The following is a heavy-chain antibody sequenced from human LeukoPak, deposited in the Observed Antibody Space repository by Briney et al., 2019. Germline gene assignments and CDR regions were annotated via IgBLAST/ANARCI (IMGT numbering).Heavy chain of an antibody. CDR3: ARELNYGSLDY. D-gene: IGHD4-17*01. CDR2: IWYDGSNK. Sequence: GRSLRLSCAASGFPFSSYGMHWVRQAPGKGLEWVAVIWYDGSNKYYADSVKGRFTISRDNSKNTLYLQMNSLRAEDTAVYYCARELNYGSLDYWGQGTLVTVSS. V-gene: IGHV3-33*08. CDR1: GFPFSSYG. J-gene: IGHJ4*02.